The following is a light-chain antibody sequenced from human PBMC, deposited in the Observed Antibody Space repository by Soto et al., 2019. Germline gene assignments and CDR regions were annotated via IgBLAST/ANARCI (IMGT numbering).Light chain of an antibody. CDR1: SGSIASNY. V-gene: IGLV6-57*04. CDR2: EDN. CDR3: QSYDSSNNVV. J-gene: IGLJ2*01. Sequence: NFMLTQPHSVSESPGKTVTISCTRSSGSIASNYVQWYQQRPGSAPTTVIYEDNQRPSGVPDRFSGSIDSSSNSASLTISGLKTEDEANYYCQSYDSSNNVVFGGGTKVTAL.